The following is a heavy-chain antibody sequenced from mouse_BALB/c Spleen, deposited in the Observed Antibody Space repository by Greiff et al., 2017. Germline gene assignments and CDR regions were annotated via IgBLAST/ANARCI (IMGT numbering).Heavy chain of an antibody. Sequence: QVQLQQSAAELARPGASVKMSCKASGYTFTSYTMHWVKQRPGQGLEWIGYINPSSGYTEYNQKFKDKTTLTADKSSSTAYMQLSSLTSEDSAVYYCARTAWLLRRAMDYWGQGTSVTVSS. D-gene: IGHD2-3*01. J-gene: IGHJ4*01. V-gene: IGHV1-4*02. CDR2: INPSSGYT. CDR3: ARTAWLLRRAMDY. CDR1: GYTFTSYT.